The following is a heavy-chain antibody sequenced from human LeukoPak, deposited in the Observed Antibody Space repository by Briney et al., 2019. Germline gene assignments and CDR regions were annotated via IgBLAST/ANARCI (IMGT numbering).Heavy chain of an antibody. CDR1: GFTVSSNY. D-gene: IGHD3-9*01. CDR2: IKEDGSEK. CDR3: ATHGYSELRYFDWSTNE. V-gene: IGHV3-7*01. Sequence: GGSLRLSCAASGFTVSSNYMSWVRQAPGKGLEWVANIKEDGSEKYYVDSVKGRFTISRDNAKKSLYLQMDSLRAEDTAVYYCATHGYSELRYFDWSTNEWGQGTLVTVSS. J-gene: IGHJ4*02.